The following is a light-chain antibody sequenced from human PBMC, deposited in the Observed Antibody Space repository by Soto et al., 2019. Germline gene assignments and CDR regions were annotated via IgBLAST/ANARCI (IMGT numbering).Light chain of an antibody. CDR1: QSISNW. Sequence: DIQMTQSPYTLSASVGDRVTITCRASQSISNWLAWYQQRPGKAPKLLIYKASSLEGGVPSRFSGSGSGTEFTLTISSLQPDDFATYYCQQYETYSRTFGQGIKVEIK. J-gene: IGKJ1*01. CDR3: QQYETYSRT. CDR2: KAS. V-gene: IGKV1-5*03.